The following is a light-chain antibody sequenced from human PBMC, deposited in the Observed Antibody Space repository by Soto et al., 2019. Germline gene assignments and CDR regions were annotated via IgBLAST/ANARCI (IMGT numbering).Light chain of an antibody. J-gene: IGKJ4*01. Sequence: ILLTQVPGNRFLSSGEGATLSWRASQSVGSSYLAWYQQKPGKAPRLLIYGASSRDPGIPARFSGSGSGTDFTLTISRLEPEDFAVYDCQQRSNWPLSFGGGTQVEIK. CDR2: GAS. V-gene: IGKV3D-20*02. CDR1: QSVGSSY. CDR3: QQRSNWPLS.